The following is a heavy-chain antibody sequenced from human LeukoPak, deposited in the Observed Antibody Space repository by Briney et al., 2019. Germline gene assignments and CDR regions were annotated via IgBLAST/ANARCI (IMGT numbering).Heavy chain of an antibody. D-gene: IGHD6-13*01. CDR3: ARAPLPPSSSWSPFDY. V-gene: IGHV3-23*01. CDR2: ISGSGGST. Sequence: GGSLRLSCAASGFTFSSYAMSWVRQAPGKGLEWVSAISGSGGSTYYADSVKGRFTISRDNAKNSLYLQMNSLRAEDTAVYYCARAPLPPSSSWSPFDYWGQGTLVTVSS. J-gene: IGHJ4*02. CDR1: GFTFSSYA.